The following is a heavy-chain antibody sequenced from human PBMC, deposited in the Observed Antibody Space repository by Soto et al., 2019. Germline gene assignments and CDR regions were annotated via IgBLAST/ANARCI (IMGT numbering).Heavy chain of an antibody. CDR3: ARESEDRPLNFDY. Sequence: PGGSLRLSCAASGFPFSIYSMNWVRQSPGKGLEWVSSISITTNYIYYADSMKGRFTVSRDNAKNSVYLDMNSLSAEETDVYYCARESEDRPLNFDYWDQRPLVTVFS. J-gene: IGHJ4*02. CDR1: GFPFSIYS. V-gene: IGHV3-21*01. CDR2: ISITTNYI.